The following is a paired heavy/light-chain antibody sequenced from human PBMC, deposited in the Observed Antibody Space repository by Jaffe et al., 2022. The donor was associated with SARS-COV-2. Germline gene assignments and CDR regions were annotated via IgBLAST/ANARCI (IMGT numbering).Light chain of an antibody. Sequence: QSVLTQPPSVSGAPGQRVTISCTGSISNIGTGYAVHWYQQLPGTAPKLLIYGDNNRPSGVPDRFSGSKSGTSASLTITGLQAEDEADYYCQSYDSNVRDVFGTGTKVTVL. V-gene: IGLV1-40*01. J-gene: IGLJ1*01. CDR1: ISNIGTGYA. CDR3: QSYDSNVRDV. CDR2: GDN.
Heavy chain of an antibody. V-gene: IGHV4-34*02. CDR1: ADAGSFGRHY. Sequence: QVQLQQWGAGLLNPSETLSLTCAVYADAGSFGRHYWSWIRQPPGKGLEWIGEINFSGSANYNPSLKSRVTISIDRSQNQFSLRLDSVIAEDTAVYYCARGGSGDRGGSFDIWGQGTVVTVS. CDR3: ARGGSGDRGGSFDI. CDR2: INFSGSA. D-gene: IGHD3-10*01. J-gene: IGHJ3*02.